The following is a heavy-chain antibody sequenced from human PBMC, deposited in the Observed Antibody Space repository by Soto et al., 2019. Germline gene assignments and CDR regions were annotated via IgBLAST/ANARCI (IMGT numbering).Heavy chain of an antibody. V-gene: IGHV4-39*01. CDR1: GGSISSSNYY. CDR2: VYYNGFT. Sequence: PSETLSLTCTVSGGSISSSNYYWAWIRQSPGKGLEWIGSVYYNGFTYYNQSLKSRVTISVDTSKNQFSLKLTSVTAAETAVYYCARMGDFWSGPGELDPWGQGTLVTVSS. CDR3: ARMGDFWSGPGELDP. J-gene: IGHJ5*02. D-gene: IGHD3-3*01.